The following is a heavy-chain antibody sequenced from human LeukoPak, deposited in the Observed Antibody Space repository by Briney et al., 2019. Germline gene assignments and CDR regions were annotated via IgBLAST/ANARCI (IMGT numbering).Heavy chain of an antibody. J-gene: IGHJ4*02. CDR2: IYYSGST. CDR1: GYSISSGYY. CDR3: ARYFGVTTVIDY. D-gene: IGHD4-17*01. V-gene: IGHV4-38-2*02. Sequence: SETLSLTCTVSGYSISSGYYWGWIRQPPGKGLEWIGSIYYSGSTYYNPSLKSRVTISVDTSKNQFSLKLSSVTAADTAVYYCARYFGVTTVIDYWGQGTLVTVSS.